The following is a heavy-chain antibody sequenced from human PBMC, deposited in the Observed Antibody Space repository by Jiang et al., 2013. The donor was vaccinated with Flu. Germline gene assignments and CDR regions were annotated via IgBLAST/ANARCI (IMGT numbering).Heavy chain of an antibody. D-gene: IGHD6-19*01. CDR2: IYYSGAP. J-gene: IGHJ5*02. CDR3: ARHSSDIYNWFDP. Sequence: WVRQAPGQGLEWIGSIYYSGAPTTTRPSKSRVTISVDTSKNQFSLKLSSVTAADTAVYYCARHSSDIYNWFDPWGQGTLVTVSS. V-gene: IGHV4-39*01.